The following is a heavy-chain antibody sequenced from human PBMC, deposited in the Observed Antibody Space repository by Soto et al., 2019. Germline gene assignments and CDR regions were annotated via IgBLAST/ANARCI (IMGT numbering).Heavy chain of an antibody. CDR2: IYYSGST. J-gene: IGHJ6*02. CDR3: ARDGDIVVVVAATGHYYGMDV. D-gene: IGHD2-15*01. CDR1: GGSISSSSYY. Sequence: SETLSLTCTVSGGSISSSSYYWGWIRQPPGKGLEWIGSIYYSGSTYYNPSLKSRVTISVDTSKNQFSLKLSSVTAADTAVYYCARDGDIVVVVAATGHYYGMDVWGQGTTVT. V-gene: IGHV4-39*02.